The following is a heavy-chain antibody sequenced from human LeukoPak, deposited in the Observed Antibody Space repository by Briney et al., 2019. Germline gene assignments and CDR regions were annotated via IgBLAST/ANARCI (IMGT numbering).Heavy chain of an antibody. J-gene: IGHJ3*02. D-gene: IGHD3-22*01. CDR1: GYTFTGYY. V-gene: IGHV1-2*02. CDR2: INPNSGGT. Sequence: ASVKVSCKASGYTFTGYYMHWVRQAPGQGLEWMGWINPNSGGTNYAQKFQGRVTMTRDTSISTAYMELSRLRSDDTAVYYCAKDQTYYYDSSGYYYDGPRPGPHAFDIWGQGTMVTVSS. CDR3: AKDQTYYYDSSGYYYDGPRPGPHAFDI.